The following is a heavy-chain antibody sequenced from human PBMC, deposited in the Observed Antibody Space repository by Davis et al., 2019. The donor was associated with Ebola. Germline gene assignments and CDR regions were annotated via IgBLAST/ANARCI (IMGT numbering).Heavy chain of an antibody. Sequence: SETLSLTCTIPGGSISSYYWSWIRQPPGKGLEWIGSIYYSGSTYYNPSLKSRVTISVDTSKNQFSLKLSSVTAADTAVYYCASPSYSSGNYYYYYGMDVWGQGTTVTVSS. CDR1: GGSISSYY. CDR2: IYYSGST. J-gene: IGHJ6*02. V-gene: IGHV4-59*05. D-gene: IGHD6-19*01. CDR3: ASPSYSSGNYYYYYGMDV.